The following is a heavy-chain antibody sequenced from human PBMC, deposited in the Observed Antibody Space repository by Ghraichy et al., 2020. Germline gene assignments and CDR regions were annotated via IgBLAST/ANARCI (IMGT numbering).Heavy chain of an antibody. CDR2: LYYSGTT. V-gene: IGHV4-39*01. J-gene: IGHJ6*02. CDR3: ARPPSHYYYGMDV. CDR1: GGSVSSYSSY. D-gene: IGHD3-9*01. Sequence: SETLSLTCTVSGGSVSSYSSYWVWIRQPPGKGMEWIGSLYYSGTTYYNPSLKSRVTIFVDASKNQFSMKLSSVTAADTAVYYCARPPSHYYYGMDVWGQGTAFTVSS.